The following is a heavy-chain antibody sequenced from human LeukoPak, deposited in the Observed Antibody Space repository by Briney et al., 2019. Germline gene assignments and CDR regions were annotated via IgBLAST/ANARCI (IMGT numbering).Heavy chain of an antibody. D-gene: IGHD1-26*01. V-gene: IGHV3-7*01. Sequence: GGSLRLSCVGSGFSISGFWMTWVRQAPGKGLEWVANIRGDGSRLYYVDSVKGRFTISRDNAKDSLYLQMSNLRAEDTSVYYCARERSARELPDYWGQGTLVTVSS. J-gene: IGHJ4*02. CDR3: ARERSARELPDY. CDR2: IRGDGSRL. CDR1: GFSISGFW.